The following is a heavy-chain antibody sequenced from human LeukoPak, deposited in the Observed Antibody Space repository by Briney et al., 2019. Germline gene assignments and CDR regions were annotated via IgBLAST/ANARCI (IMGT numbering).Heavy chain of an antibody. CDR3: ARDQQGLLALDI. CDR1: GFTFSSYA. D-gene: IGHD6-13*01. CDR2: ISYDGSNK. V-gene: IGHV3-30-3*01. J-gene: IGHJ3*02. Sequence: GGSLRLSCAASGFTFSSYAMHWVRQAPGKGLEWVAVISYDGSNKYYADSVKGRFTISRYNSKNTLYLQMNSLRAEDTAVYYCARDQQGLLALDIWGQGTMVTVSS.